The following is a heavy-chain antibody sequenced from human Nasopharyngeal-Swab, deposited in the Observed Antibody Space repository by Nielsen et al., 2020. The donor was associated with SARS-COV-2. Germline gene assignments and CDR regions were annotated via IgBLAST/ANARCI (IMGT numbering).Heavy chain of an antibody. J-gene: IGHJ6*02. D-gene: IGHD6-13*01. Sequence: GESLKISCAASGFTFDDYGMSWVRQAPGKGLERVSGINWNGGSTGYADSVKGRFTISRDNAKNSLYLQMNSLRAEDTALYHCARAGTSDYYYYGMDVWGQGTTVTVSS. CDR3: ARAGTSDYYYYGMDV. CDR2: INWNGGST. CDR1: GFTFDDYG. V-gene: IGHV3-20*01.